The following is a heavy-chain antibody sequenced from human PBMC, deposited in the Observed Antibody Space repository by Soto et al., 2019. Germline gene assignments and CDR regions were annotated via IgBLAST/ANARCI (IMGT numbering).Heavy chain of an antibody. CDR3: ASEVRGGPGSYRYYWGMDV. CDR1: GGTFSSYA. V-gene: IGHV1-69*06. CDR2: INPIFGTA. D-gene: IGHD3-16*02. Sequence: VKLVQSGAEVKKPGSSVKVSCKASGGTFSSYAISWVRQAPGQGLEWMGGINPIFGTANYAQKFQGRVTITAAKSPRTADKELSSPRSDDPAVYYCASEVRGGPGSYRYYWGMDVWGQGTTVSVSS. J-gene: IGHJ6*02.